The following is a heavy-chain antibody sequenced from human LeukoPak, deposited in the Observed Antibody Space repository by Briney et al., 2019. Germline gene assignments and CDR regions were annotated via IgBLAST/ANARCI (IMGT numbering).Heavy chain of an antibody. CDR1: GGSFSGYY. V-gene: IGHV4-34*01. CDR3: ASHLKPDYDSSGYYSAAH. Sequence: SETLSLTCAVYGGSFSGYYWSWIRQLPGKGLEWIGEINHSGSTNYNPSLKSRVTISVDTSKNQFSLKLSSVTAADTAVYYCASHLKPDYDSSGYYSAAHWGQGTLVTVSS. J-gene: IGHJ4*02. D-gene: IGHD3-22*01. CDR2: INHSGST.